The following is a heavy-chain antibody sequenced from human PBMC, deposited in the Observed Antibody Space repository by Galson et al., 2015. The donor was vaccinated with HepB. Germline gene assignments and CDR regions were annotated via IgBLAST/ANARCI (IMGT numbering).Heavy chain of an antibody. CDR2: IYSGGST. CDR3: ARDHPPTPNYGSGSYYNAQFDY. Sequence: SLRLSCAASGFTFSSYAMHWVRQAPGKGLEWVSVIYSGGSTYYADSVKGRFTISRDNSKNTLYLQMNSLRAEDTAVYYCARDHPPTPNYGSGSYYNAQFDYWGQGTLVTVSS. J-gene: IGHJ4*02. V-gene: IGHV3-66*01. D-gene: IGHD3-10*01. CDR1: GFTFSSYA.